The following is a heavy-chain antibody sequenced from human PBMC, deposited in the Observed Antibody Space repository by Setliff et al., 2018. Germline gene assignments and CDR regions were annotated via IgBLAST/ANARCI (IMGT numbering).Heavy chain of an antibody. CDR2: VHSSGDT. CDR3: ARGLHSGTYWGTRPLGLDY. Sequence: LSITCTVSGDSISGYYWTWIRQPPGKGLEWIGYVHSSGDTNYSPSLKSRITISFDTSKRQFSLKVTSVTAADTAVYYCARGLHSGTYWGTRPLGLDYWGQGALVTVSS. CDR1: GDSISGYY. D-gene: IGHD1-26*01. J-gene: IGHJ4*02. V-gene: IGHV4-59*08.